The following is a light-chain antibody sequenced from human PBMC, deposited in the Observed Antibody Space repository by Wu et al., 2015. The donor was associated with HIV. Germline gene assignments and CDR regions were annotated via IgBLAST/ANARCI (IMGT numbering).Light chain of an antibody. J-gene: IGKJ1*01. CDR1: QSVSSY. Sequence: EIVLTQSPATLSLSPGERATLSCRASQSVSSYLAWYQQKPGQAPRLLIYDASNRATGIPARFSGSGSGTDFTLTISSLEPEDFAVYYCQQRSNWPRXFAFG. CDR3: QQRSNWPRXFA. V-gene: IGKV3-11*01. CDR2: DAS.